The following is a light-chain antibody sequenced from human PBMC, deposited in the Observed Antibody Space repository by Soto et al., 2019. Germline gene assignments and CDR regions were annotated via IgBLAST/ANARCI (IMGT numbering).Light chain of an antibody. Sequence: QSALTQPASVSGSPGQSVTISCTGASSDVGGYDYVSWYQQHPGKAPKLILYEVNNRPSGVSNHFSGSKSGNTDSLIISGLQADDEADYYCSSYSTTSTLVFGSGTKLTVL. V-gene: IGLV2-14*01. CDR1: SSDVGGYDY. CDR3: SSYSTTSTLV. CDR2: EVN. J-gene: IGLJ1*01.